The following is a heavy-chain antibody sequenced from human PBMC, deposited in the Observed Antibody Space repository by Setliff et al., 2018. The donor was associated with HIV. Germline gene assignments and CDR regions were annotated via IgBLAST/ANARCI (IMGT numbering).Heavy chain of an antibody. CDR2: IDHSGST. CDR3: AREGARITIFGVVTALWYFAL. V-gene: IGHV4-34*01. CDR1: GGSFTGYY. D-gene: IGHD3-3*01. J-gene: IGHJ2*01. Sequence: PSETLSLTCAVYGGSFTGYYWSWIRQPPGKGLEWIGEIDHSGSTNYNPSLKSRVTISLDTSKNQFSLKLSSVTAADTAVYYCAREGARITIFGVVTALWYFALWGRGTLVTVS.